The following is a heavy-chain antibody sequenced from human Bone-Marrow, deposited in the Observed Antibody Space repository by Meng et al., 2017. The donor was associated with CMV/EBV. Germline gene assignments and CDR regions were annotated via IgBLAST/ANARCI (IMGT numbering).Heavy chain of an antibody. CDR2: IGTVGDT. CDR1: GFTFSTYD. J-gene: IGHJ4*02. V-gene: IGHV3-13*01. CDR3: ARARSPTHFDY. Sequence: GESLKISCAASGFTFSTYDFHWVRQPTGKGLEWVSSIGTVGDTYSIGSVKGRFIISREDAKNSVYLQMSGLRDGDTGLYYCARARSPTHFDYWGQGALVTVSS.